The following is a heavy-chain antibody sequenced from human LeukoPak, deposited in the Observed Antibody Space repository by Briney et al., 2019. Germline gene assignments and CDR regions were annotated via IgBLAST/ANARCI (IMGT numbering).Heavy chain of an antibody. CDR3: ARGGDSLHY. D-gene: IGHD3-10*01. Sequence: QPGGSLRLSCAASGFTVSSNFMTWVRQAPGKGLERVSVIYSGGSTYYADSVKDRFTISRDNSKNMLYLQMNSLRAEDTAVYYCARGGDSLHYWGQGTLVTVSS. CDR2: IYSGGST. J-gene: IGHJ4*02. V-gene: IGHV3-66*01. CDR1: GFTVSSNF.